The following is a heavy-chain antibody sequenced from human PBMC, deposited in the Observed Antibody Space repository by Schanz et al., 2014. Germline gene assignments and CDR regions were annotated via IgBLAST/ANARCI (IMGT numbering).Heavy chain of an antibody. V-gene: IGHV3-21*01. CDR3: ARGGATRFDY. CDR1: GFTVSSNY. Sequence: EVQLVESGGGLVQPGGSLRLSCAASGFTVSSNYMSWVRQAPGKGLEWVSTISTSSGYIYYADSVNGRFTISRDNGQNSLYLQMNSLRDEDTAVYYCARGGATRFDYWGQGTLVTVSS. CDR2: ISTSSGYI. J-gene: IGHJ4*02. D-gene: IGHD1-26*01.